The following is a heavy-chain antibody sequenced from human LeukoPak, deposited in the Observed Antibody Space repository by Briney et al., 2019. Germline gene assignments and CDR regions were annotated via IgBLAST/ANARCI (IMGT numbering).Heavy chain of an antibody. CDR1: GGSISSGGYC. CDR2: IYYSGST. V-gene: IGHV4-31*03. D-gene: IGHD1-7*01. Sequence: SQTLSLTCTVSGGSISSGGYCWSWIRQHPGKGLEWIVYIYYSGSTYYNPSIKSRATISVDTSKNQFSLKLSSVTAADTAVYYCARTAGTTMKGNWFDPWGQGTLVTVSS. J-gene: IGHJ5*02. CDR3: ARTAGTTMKGNWFDP.